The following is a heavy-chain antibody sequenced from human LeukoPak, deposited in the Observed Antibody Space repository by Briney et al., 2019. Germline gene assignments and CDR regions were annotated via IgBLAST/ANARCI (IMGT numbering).Heavy chain of an antibody. CDR1: GFTFSSYA. CDR3: AKGTSERFAFDY. Sequence: QPGGFLRLSCAASGFTFSSYAMSWVRQAPGKGLEWVSAISGSGGSTYYADSVKGRFTISRDNSKNTLYLQMNSLIAEDTAVYYCAKGTSERFAFDYWGQGTLVTVSS. D-gene: IGHD3-10*01. V-gene: IGHV3-23*01. CDR2: ISGSGGST. J-gene: IGHJ4*02.